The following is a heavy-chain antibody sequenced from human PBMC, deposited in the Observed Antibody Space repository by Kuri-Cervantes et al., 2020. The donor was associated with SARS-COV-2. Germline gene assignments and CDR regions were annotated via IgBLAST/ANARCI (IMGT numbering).Heavy chain of an antibody. J-gene: IGHJ4*02. CDR3: ARAHFDPYIWGSYLIDY. Sequence: ASVKVSCKASGGTFSSYAISWVRQAPGQGLEWMTWINPYNNQIESSQNFQGRVTMTTDTSTSTASMELRSLKYDDTAVYYCARAHFDPYIWGSYLIDYWGQGTLVTVSS. D-gene: IGHD3-16*02. CDR2: INPYNNQI. V-gene: IGHV1-18*01. CDR1: GGTFSSYA.